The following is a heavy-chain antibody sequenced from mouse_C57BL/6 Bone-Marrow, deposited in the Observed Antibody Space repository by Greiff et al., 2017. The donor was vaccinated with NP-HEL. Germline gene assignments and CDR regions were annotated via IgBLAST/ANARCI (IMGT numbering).Heavy chain of an antibody. CDR1: GYTFTSYW. CDR3: ARAAYYSNYVAY. D-gene: IGHD2-5*01. V-gene: IGHV1-50*01. CDR2: IDPSDSYT. J-gene: IGHJ3*01. Sequence: QVQLQQSGAELVKPGASVKLSCKASGYTFTSYWMQWVKQRPGQGLEWIGEIDPSDSYTNYNQKFKGKATLTVDTSSSTAYMQLSSLTSEDSAVYYCARAAYYSNYVAYWGQGTLVTVSA.